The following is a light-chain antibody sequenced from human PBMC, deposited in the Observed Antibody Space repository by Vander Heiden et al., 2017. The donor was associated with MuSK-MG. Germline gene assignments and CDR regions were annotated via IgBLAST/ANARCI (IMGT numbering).Light chain of an antibody. Sequence: QSVLTQPPSASGPPGQRVTISCSGSSSNIGSNTVNWYQQLPGTAPKLLIYRNNQRPSGVPDRFSGSKSGTSASLAISGLQSEEEADYYCAAWDDSLNGVVFGGGTKLTVL. J-gene: IGLJ2*01. CDR1: SSNIGSNT. CDR3: AAWDDSLNGVV. CDR2: RNN. V-gene: IGLV1-44*01.